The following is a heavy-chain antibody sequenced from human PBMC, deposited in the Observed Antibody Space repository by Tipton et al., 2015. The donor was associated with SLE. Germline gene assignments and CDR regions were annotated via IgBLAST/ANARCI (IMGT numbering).Heavy chain of an antibody. V-gene: IGHV3-30*02. D-gene: IGHD1-7*01. Sequence: GSLRLSCAASGFTFSSYGMHWVRQAPGKGLEWVAFIRYDGSNKYYADSVKGRFTISRDNSKNTLYLQMNSLRAEDTAVYYCAKGGTNWNYDAFDIWGQGTMVTVSS. CDR1: GFTFSSYG. J-gene: IGHJ3*02. CDR2: IRYDGSNK. CDR3: AKGGTNWNYDAFDI.